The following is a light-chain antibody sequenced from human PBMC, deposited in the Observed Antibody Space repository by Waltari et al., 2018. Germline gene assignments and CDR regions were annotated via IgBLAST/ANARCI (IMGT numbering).Light chain of an antibody. Sequence: DIQMTQSPSYLSASVGDRVPITCRASQDISSSLNWYQEIPGKAPKVLIYGAGRLESGVPSRFSGSGSGTEFTLIINSLQPEDFGIYSCQQYKVLPYSFGQGTKVEIK. CDR3: QQYKVLPYS. CDR1: QDISSS. CDR2: GAG. V-gene: IGKV1-39*01. J-gene: IGKJ2*03.